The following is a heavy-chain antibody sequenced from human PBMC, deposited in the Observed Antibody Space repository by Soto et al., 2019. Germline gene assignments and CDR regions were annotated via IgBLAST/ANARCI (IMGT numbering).Heavy chain of an antibody. J-gene: IGHJ4*02. CDR2: IIPFFGTT. D-gene: IGHD3-10*01. V-gene: IGHV1-69*18. CDR3: ARVSPNERVNDSGLGDCDF. CDR1: GATFTNYI. Sequence: QVQLVQSVAEVKKPGSSVKVSCKASGATFTNYIFSWVRQAPGQGLDWMGNIIPFFGTTNYAQEFQGRVTIAADEATSTVHMELGALTSDDTAVYYCARVSPNERVNDSGLGDCDFWGQGTLVTVSS.